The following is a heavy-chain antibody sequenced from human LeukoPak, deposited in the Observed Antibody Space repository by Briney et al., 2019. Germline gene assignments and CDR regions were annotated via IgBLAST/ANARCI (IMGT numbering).Heavy chain of an antibody. V-gene: IGHV4-30-4*01. Sequence: PPQTLSLTCTVSGGSISSGDYCWSWIRQPPGKGLEWIGYIYYSGSTYYNPSLKSRVTISVDTSKNQFSLKLSSVTAADTAVYYCARAPYCSGGSCYFYYYYGMDVWGQGTTVTVSS. CDR1: GGSISSGDYC. CDR3: ARAPYCSGGSCYFYYYYGMDV. J-gene: IGHJ6*02. CDR2: IYYSGST. D-gene: IGHD2-15*01.